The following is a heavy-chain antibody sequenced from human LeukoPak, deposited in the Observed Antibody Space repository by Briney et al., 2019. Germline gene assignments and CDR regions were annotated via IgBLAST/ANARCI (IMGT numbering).Heavy chain of an antibody. CDR1: GFTFSSYE. D-gene: IGHD6-19*01. CDR2: ISSSGSTI. CDR3: ARGRSSGWQECDY. J-gene: IGHJ4*02. V-gene: IGHV3-48*03. Sequence: GGSLRLSCSASGFTFSSYEMNWVRQAPGKGLEGVSYISSSGSTIYYADSVKGRFTISRDNPKNSLYLQMNSLRAEDTAVYYCARGRSSGWQECDYWGQGTLVTVSS.